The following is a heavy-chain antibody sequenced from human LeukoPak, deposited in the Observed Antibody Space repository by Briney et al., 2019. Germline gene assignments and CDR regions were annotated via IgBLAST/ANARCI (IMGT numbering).Heavy chain of an antibody. CDR1: GFTFSDYY. CDR3: AKGGGGQQPNYYYYGMDV. CDR2: ISGSGDST. Sequence: GGSLRLSCAASGFTFSDYYMSWIRQAPGKGLEWISAISGSGDSTYYADSVKGRFTISRDNSKNTLYLQMNSLRAEDTAVYYCAKGGGGQQPNYYYYGMDVWGQGTTVTVSS. D-gene: IGHD6-13*01. V-gene: IGHV3-23*01. J-gene: IGHJ6*02.